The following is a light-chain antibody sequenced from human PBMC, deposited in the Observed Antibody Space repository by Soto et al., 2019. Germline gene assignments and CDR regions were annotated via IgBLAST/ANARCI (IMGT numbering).Light chain of an antibody. CDR2: AAA. Sequence: DIKMTHSPSSLSAFVGDRVTISCRASQDIVTYLNWYQQAPGKAPKLLIYAAATLQSGVPSRFIGSGSGTEFTLTLSRLQPPDFATYFCQQTDTTPYTFGQGTTLQIK. CDR1: QDIVTY. CDR3: QQTDTTPYT. J-gene: IGKJ2*01. V-gene: IGKV1-39*01.